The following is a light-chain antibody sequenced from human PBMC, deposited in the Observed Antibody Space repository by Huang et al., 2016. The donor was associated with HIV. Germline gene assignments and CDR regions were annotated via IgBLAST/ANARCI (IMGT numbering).Light chain of an antibody. Sequence: IRMTQSPSSLSASTGDSVTITFRASQNVGTSLAWYQQRPGRAPVLLIYDASTLERGVPSRCSSRGARTVFTLTIGCLQVEDAATYYCQHSDGLSPLTFGGGT. V-gene: IGKV1-8*01. CDR1: QNVGTS. J-gene: IGKJ4*01. CDR3: QHSDGLSPLT. CDR2: DAS.